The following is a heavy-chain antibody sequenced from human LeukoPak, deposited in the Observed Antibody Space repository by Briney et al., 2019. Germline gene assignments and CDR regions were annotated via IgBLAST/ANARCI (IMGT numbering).Heavy chain of an antibody. D-gene: IGHD5-18*01. V-gene: IGHV3-11*06. Sequence: PGGSLRLSCAASGFTFSDYYMSWIRQAPGKGLEWVSYISSSSSYTNYADSVKGRFTISRDNAKNSLYLQMNSLRAEDTAVYYCARASLGGRLWVNQAFDIWGQGAMVTVSS. CDR3: ARASLGGRLWVNQAFDI. J-gene: IGHJ3*02. CDR2: ISSSSSYT. CDR1: GFTFSDYY.